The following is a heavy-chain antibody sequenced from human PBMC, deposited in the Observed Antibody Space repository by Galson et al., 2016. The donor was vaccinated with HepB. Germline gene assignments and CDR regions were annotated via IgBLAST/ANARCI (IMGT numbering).Heavy chain of an antibody. V-gene: IGHV3-53*04. CDR3: ARLVRFLT. J-gene: IGHJ4*02. CDR1: GFTASSEF. Sequence: SLRLSCAASGFTASSEFLTWVRQAPGKGLEWVSVIYSGDTTYYADSVKGRFTISRHNSENTLYLQMNSLRAEDTAVYYCARLVRFLTWGQGTLVTVSS. D-gene: IGHD3-3*01. CDR2: IYSGDTT.